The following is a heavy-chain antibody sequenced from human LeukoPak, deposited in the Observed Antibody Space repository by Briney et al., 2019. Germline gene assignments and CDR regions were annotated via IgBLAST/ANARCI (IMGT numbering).Heavy chain of an antibody. V-gene: IGHV3-23*01. CDR3: ARGGRMYCC. Sequence: PGGSLRLSCAASGFTFSSYAMSWVRQAPGKGLEWVSAISGSGSTTYYADSVKGRFTISRDNAKNTLYLQMNSLRVEDTAVYYCARGGRMYCCWGQGRLATLS. D-gene: IGHD2-21*01. CDR1: GFTFSSYA. CDR2: ISGSGSTT. J-gene: IGHJ4*02.